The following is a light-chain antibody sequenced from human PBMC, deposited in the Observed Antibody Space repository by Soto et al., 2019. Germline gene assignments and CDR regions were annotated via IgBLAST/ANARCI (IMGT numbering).Light chain of an antibody. CDR1: QSVGSD. CDR2: DIF. V-gene: IGKV3D-15*01. CDR3: QQYGRSPFT. J-gene: IGKJ3*01. Sequence: EIVMTQSPATLSVSPGERATLSCRASQSVGSDLAWYHQKPGQAPRLAIYDIFTIATGVPTRISGSGSGTEFTLTISRLQSEDVAMYYCQQYGRSPFTFGPGTRVELK.